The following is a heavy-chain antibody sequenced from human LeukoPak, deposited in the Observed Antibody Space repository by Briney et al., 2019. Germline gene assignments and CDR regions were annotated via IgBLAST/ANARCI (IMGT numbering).Heavy chain of an antibody. Sequence: GGSLRLSCTASTFTFSGYWMYWVRQTPGKGLVWVSRINSDGSITTYADSVKGRFTISRDNSRNTLYLEMNSLRPEDTAVYYCAKDRRILAVFDYWGQGTLVTVSS. CDR3: AKDRRILAVFDY. CDR1: TFTFSGYW. D-gene: IGHD5-12*01. J-gene: IGHJ4*02. CDR2: INSDGSIT. V-gene: IGHV3-74*01.